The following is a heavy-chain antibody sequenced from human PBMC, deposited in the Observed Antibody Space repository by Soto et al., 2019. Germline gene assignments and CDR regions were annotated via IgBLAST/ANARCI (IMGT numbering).Heavy chain of an antibody. CDR3: ARDSYGDSSDY. Sequence: SETLSLTCTVSGGSISSYYWIWIRQPPGKGLEWIGYIYYSGSTNYNPSLKSRVTISVDTSKNQFSLKLSSVTAADTAVYYCARDSYGDSSDYWGQGTLVTVSS. V-gene: IGHV4-59*01. D-gene: IGHD4-17*01. CDR1: GGSISSYY. J-gene: IGHJ4*02. CDR2: IYYSGST.